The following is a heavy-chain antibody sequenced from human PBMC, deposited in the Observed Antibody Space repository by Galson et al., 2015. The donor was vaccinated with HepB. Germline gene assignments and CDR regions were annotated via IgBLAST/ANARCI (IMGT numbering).Heavy chain of an antibody. J-gene: IGHJ4*02. CDR3: AKVGALSSPLLDY. D-gene: IGHD3-16*01. CDR1: GFTFGTYT. CDR2: ITSSGSKT. V-gene: IGHV3-23*01. Sequence: LRLSCAVSGFTFGTYTMNWVRQSPGKGLELVSSITSSGSKTYYADSVKGRFTISRDNSKNTLYLQMNGVRVEDTAVDYCAKVGALSSPLLDYWGQGTLVTVSS.